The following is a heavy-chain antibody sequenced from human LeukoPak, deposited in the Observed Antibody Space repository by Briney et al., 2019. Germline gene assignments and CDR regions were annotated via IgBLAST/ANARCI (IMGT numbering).Heavy chain of an antibody. CDR1: GGSISSHY. D-gene: IGHD1-26*01. V-gene: IGHV4-59*11. J-gene: IGHJ5*02. CDR2: IYYSGST. CDR3: ARGWRDTKWELRWFDP. Sequence: SETLSLTCTVSGGSISSHYWSWIRQPPGKGLEWIGYIYYSGSTNYNPSLKSRVTISVDTSKNQFSLKLSSVTAADTAVYYCARGWRDTKWELRWFDPWGQGTLVTVSS.